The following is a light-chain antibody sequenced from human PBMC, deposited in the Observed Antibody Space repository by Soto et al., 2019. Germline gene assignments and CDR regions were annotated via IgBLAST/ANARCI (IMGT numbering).Light chain of an antibody. CDR3: MQPLQSWT. V-gene: IGKV2-28*01. CDR2: LGS. J-gene: IGKJ1*01. CDR1: QSLLHSNGYNY. Sequence: DIVMTQSPLSLPVTPGEPASTSCRSSQSLLHSNGYNYLDWYLQKPGQSPQLLIYLGSNRASGVPDRFSGSGSGTDFTLKTSRVEAEDVGVYYCMQPLQSWTFGQGTKVDIK.